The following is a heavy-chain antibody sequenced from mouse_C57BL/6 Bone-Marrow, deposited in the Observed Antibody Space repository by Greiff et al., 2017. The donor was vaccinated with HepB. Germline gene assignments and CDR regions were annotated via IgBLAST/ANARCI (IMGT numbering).Heavy chain of an antibody. V-gene: IGHV1-64*01. CDR2: IHPNSGST. J-gene: IGHJ2*01. D-gene: IGHD4-1*01. CDR3: SGFSTGRLFDY. Sequence: QVQLQQPGAELVKPGASVKLSCKASGYTFTSYWMHWVKQRPGQGLEWIGMIHPNSGSTNYNEKFKSKATLTVDKSSSTAYLQLISRTSEDSAVYYCSGFSTGRLFDYWGQGTPLTVSS. CDR1: GYTFTSYW.